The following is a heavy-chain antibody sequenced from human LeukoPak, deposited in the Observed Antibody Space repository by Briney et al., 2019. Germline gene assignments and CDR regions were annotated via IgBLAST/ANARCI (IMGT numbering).Heavy chain of an antibody. CDR2: ISSSSSYI. Sequence: GGSLRLSCAASGFTFSSYSMNWVRHAPGKGLEWVSSISSSSSYIYYADSVKGRFTISRDNAKNSLYLQMNSLRAEDTAVYYCARGFGTVVTPIDYWGQGTLVTVSS. J-gene: IGHJ4*02. CDR3: ARGFGTVVTPIDY. V-gene: IGHV3-21*01. CDR1: GFTFSSYS. D-gene: IGHD4-23*01.